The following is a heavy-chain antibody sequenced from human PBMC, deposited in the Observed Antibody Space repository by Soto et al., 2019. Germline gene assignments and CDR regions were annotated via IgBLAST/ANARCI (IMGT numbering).Heavy chain of an antibody. CDR3: ARAGDILTGEYYYYGMDV. V-gene: IGHV1-69*05. J-gene: IGHJ6*02. CDR2: IIPFFGTA. D-gene: IGHD3-9*01. CDR1: GGTFSSYA. Sequence: GASVKVSCKASGGTFSSYAISWVRQAPGQGLEWMGGIIPFFGTANYAQKFQGRVTITTDESTSTAYMELRSLRSDDTAVYYCARAGDILTGEYYYYGMDVWGQGTTVTVSS.